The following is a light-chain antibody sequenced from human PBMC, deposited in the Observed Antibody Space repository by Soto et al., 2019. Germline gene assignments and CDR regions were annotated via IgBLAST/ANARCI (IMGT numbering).Light chain of an antibody. V-gene: IGKV3-11*01. CDR3: QQRHMWPIT. Sequence: EIVMTQSPATLSVSPGESATLSCRASQSVSSYLAWYQQKPGQAPRLLIYDAYNRATGIPPRFSGSGSGTDFTLTISSLEPEDSAVYYCQQRHMWPITFGQGTRLEIK. CDR2: DAY. J-gene: IGKJ5*01. CDR1: QSVSSY.